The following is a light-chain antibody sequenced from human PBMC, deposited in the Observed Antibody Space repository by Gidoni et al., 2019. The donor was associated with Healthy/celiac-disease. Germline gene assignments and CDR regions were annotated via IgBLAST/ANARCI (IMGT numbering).Light chain of an antibody. J-gene: IGKJ4*01. Sequence: EIVLTQSPATLYLSPGERATLSGRASQRVSSYLAWYQQKPGQAPRLLIYDASNRATGIPARFSGSGSGTDFTLTISSLEPEDFAVYYCQQRSNWPLTFGGGTKVEIK. CDR1: QRVSSY. CDR3: QQRSNWPLT. V-gene: IGKV3-11*01. CDR2: DAS.